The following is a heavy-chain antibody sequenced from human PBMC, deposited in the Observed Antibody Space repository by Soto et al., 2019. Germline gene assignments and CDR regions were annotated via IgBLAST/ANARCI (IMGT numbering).Heavy chain of an antibody. V-gene: IGHV1-18*01. Sequence: ASVKVSCKASGYTFTSYGISWVRQAPGQGLEWMGWISAYNGNTNYAQKLQGRVTMTTDTSTSTAYMELRSLRSDDTAVYYCAREYFDFWSGAPITYFMDFWGKGTTVTVSS. CDR3: AREYFDFWSGAPITYFMDF. CDR2: ISAYNGNT. D-gene: IGHD3-3*01. CDR1: GYTFTSYG. J-gene: IGHJ6*03.